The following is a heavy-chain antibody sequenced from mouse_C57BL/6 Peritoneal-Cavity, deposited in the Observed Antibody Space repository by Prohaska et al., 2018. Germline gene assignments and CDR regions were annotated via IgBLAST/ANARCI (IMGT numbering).Heavy chain of an antibody. V-gene: IGHV1-18*01. CDR3: AKVLGGFAY. D-gene: IGHD4-1*01. CDR1: GYTFTDYN. CDR2: IHTNNGGT. Sequence: ELVKPGASVKIPCKASGYTFTDYNMDWVNQSHGKSLEWIGDIHTNNGGTIYNQKFKGKATLTVDKSSSTAYMELRSLTSEDTAVYYCAKVLGGFAYWGQGTLVTVSA. J-gene: IGHJ3*01.